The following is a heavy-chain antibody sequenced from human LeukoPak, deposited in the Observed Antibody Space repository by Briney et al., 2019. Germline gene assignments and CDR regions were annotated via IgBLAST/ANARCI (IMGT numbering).Heavy chain of an antibody. Sequence: SETLSLTCTVSGGSISSSSYYWGWIRQPPGKGLEWIGSIYYSGSTYYNPSLKSRVTISVDTSKNQFSLKLSSVTAADTAVYYCASEVITMVRGVILHWGQGTLVTVSS. CDR3: ASEVITMVRGVILH. V-gene: IGHV4-39*01. J-gene: IGHJ4*02. D-gene: IGHD3-10*01. CDR1: GGSISSSSYY. CDR2: IYYSGST.